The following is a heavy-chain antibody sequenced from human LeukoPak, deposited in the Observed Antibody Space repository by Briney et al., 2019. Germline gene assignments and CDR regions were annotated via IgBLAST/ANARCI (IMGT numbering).Heavy chain of an antibody. Sequence: SETLSLTCTVSGGSISSYYWSWIRQPPGKGLEWIGYIYYSGSTNYNPSLKSRVTISVDTSKNQFSLKLSSVTAADTAVYYCARWYSSSWYGMDVWGQGTTVTVSS. CDR1: GGSISSYY. J-gene: IGHJ6*02. CDR2: IYYSGST. CDR3: ARWYSSSWYGMDV. V-gene: IGHV4-59*01. D-gene: IGHD6-13*01.